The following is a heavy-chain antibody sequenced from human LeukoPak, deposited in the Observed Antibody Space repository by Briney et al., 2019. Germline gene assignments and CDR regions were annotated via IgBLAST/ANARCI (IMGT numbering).Heavy chain of an antibody. CDR3: ARATYYYDSTHPNDAFDI. Sequence: SVKVSCEASGGTFSSYAISWVRQAPGQGLEWMGRIIPIFGTANYAQKFQGRVTITTDESTSTAYMELSSLRSEDTAVYYCARATYYYDSTHPNDAFDIWGQGTMVTVSS. CDR2: IIPIFGTA. CDR1: GGTFSSYA. V-gene: IGHV1-69*05. D-gene: IGHD3-22*01. J-gene: IGHJ3*02.